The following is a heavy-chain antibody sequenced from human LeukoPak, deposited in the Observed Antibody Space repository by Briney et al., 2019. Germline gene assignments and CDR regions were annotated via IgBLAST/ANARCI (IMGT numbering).Heavy chain of an antibody. J-gene: IGHJ4*02. CDR2: ISSNGGST. D-gene: IGHD3-22*01. V-gene: IGHV3-64*02. CDR1: GFTFSNYA. CDR3: ARGTMTGQFDY. Sequence: GGSLRLSCSASGFTFSNYAMHWVRQAPGKGLEYVSAISSNGGSTYYAESVKGRFTISRDNSKNTLYLQMGSLRAEDMAVYYCARGTMTGQFDYWGQGTLVTVSS.